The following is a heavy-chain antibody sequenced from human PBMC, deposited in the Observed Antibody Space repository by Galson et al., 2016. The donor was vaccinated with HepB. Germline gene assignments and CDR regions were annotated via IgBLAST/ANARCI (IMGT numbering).Heavy chain of an antibody. CDR1: GFTFSSYS. CDR3: ARDMDYYDSSGLYSY. Sequence: SLRLSCAASGFTFSSYSMNWVRQAPGKGLEWVSCISSSSSYIYYADSLKGRFTISRDNAKNSLYLQMNSLRAEDTAVYYCARDMDYYDSSGLYSYWGQGTLVTVSS. J-gene: IGHJ4*02. V-gene: IGHV3-21*01. D-gene: IGHD3-22*01. CDR2: ISSSSSYI.